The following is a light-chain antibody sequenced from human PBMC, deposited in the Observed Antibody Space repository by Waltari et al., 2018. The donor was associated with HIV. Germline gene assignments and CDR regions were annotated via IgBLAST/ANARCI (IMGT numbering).Light chain of an antibody. V-gene: IGLV2-23*03. CDR2: EGS. CDR3: CSYAGSNTFV. Sequence: QSALTQPASVSGSPGQSITISCTGTNSDVGSYNLVSWYQQHHGKAPTLMIYEGSNRPSGVSNRFSGSKSGNTASLTISGLQAEDEADYYCCSYAGSNTFVFGTGTKVTVL. J-gene: IGLJ1*01. CDR1: NSDVGSYNL.